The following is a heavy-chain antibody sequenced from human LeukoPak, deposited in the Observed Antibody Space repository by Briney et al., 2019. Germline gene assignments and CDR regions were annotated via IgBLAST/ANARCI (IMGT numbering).Heavy chain of an antibody. CDR2: ISASGGST. Sequence: GGSLRLSRAASGFTFRSYAMSWFRQAPGKGLEWVSAISASGGSTYYADSVKGRFTISRDNSKNTLYLQMNSLRAEDTAVYYCAKGSFYYYGSGNDAFDIWGQGTMVTVSS. CDR1: GFTFRSYA. D-gene: IGHD3-10*01. V-gene: IGHV3-23*01. CDR3: AKGSFYYYGSGNDAFDI. J-gene: IGHJ3*02.